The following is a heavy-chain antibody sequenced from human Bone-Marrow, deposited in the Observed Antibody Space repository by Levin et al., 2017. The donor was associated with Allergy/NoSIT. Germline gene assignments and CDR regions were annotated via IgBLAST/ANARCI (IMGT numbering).Heavy chain of an antibody. D-gene: IGHD6-13*01. Sequence: GGSLRLSCAGSGFMFSNYVMSWVRQAPGKGLEWVSSLSGSTLNTYYADSVRGRFTVSRDNSRSTLYLEMNSLRTEDTAIYFCAKDHLIGYTTSYYFDYWGQGALVTVSS. CDR1: GFMFSNYV. V-gene: IGHV3-23*01. J-gene: IGHJ4*02. CDR3: AKDHLIGYTTSYYFDY. CDR2: LSGSTLNT.